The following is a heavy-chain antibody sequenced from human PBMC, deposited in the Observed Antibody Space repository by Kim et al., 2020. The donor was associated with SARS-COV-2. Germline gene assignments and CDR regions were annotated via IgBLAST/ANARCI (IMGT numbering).Heavy chain of an antibody. CDR3: AKDQEAIVVVPAAGAIDY. V-gene: IGHV3-23*01. J-gene: IGHJ4*02. Sequence: KGRFTIARDNSKNTLYLQMNSLRAEDTAVYYCAKDQEAIVVVPAAGAIDYWGQGTLVTVSA. D-gene: IGHD2-2*01.